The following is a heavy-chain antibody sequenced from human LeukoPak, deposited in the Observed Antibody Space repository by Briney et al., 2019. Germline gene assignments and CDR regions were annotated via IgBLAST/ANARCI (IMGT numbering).Heavy chain of an antibody. CDR2: IYHSGST. CDR1: GGSISSGGYY. D-gene: IGHD3-10*01. CDR3: ARAAMVRGVPIRDLDY. Sequence: SETLSLTCTVSGGSISSGGYYWSWIRQPPGKGLEWIGYIYHSGSTNYNPSLKSRVTISVDKSKNQFSLKLSSVTAADTAVYYCARAAMVRGVPIRDLDYWGQGTLVTVSS. J-gene: IGHJ4*02. V-gene: IGHV4-30-2*01.